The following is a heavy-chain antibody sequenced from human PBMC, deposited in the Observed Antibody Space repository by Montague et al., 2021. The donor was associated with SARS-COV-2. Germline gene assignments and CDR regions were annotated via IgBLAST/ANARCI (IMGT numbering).Heavy chain of an antibody. D-gene: IGHD3-10*01. CDR2: INQSGRT. J-gene: IGHJ4*02. CDR1: GGSFSGYY. V-gene: IGHV4-34*01. CDR3: ARRGGAVWVVTVSYEIDY. Sequence: SETLSLTCAVYGGSFSGYYWSWIRQPPGKGLEWIGEINQSGRTNNNPSLKSRVIISVDTSKNQFSLKLSSVTAADTAVYYCARRGGAVWVVTVSYEIDYWGQGILVIVSS.